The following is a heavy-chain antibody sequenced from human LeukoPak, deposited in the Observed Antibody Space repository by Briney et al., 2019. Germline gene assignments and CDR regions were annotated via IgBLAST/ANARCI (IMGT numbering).Heavy chain of an antibody. D-gene: IGHD5-24*01. CDR2: ISAYNGNT. CDR1: GYTFTSYG. J-gene: IGHJ6*03. V-gene: IGHV1-18*01. CDR3: ARVESLLYYYYMDV. Sequence: ASVKVSCKASGYTFTSYGISWVRQAPGQGLEWMGWISAYNGNTNYAQKLQGRFTITTDTSTSTAYMELRSLRSDDTAVYYCARVESLLYYYYMDVWGKGTTVTVSS.